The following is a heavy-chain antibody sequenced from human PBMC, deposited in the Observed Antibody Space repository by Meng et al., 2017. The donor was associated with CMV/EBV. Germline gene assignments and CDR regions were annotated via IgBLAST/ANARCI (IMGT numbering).Heavy chain of an antibody. Sequence: RRQRAESGPGQVKPSETLSLTCTVSGGSISSSSYYWGWIRQPPGKGLEWIGSIYYSGSTYYNPSLKSRVTISVDTSKNQFSLKLSSVTAADTAVYYCARGVVTMIVVYDPWGQGTLVTVSS. CDR3: ARGVVTMIVVYDP. V-gene: IGHV4-39*06. J-gene: IGHJ5*02. CDR2: IYYSGST. CDR1: GGSISSSSYY. D-gene: IGHD3-22*01.